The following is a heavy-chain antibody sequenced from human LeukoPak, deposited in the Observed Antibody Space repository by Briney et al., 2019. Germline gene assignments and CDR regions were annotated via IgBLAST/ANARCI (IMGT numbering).Heavy chain of an antibody. CDR1: GGSISSSSYY. D-gene: IGHD4-17*01. J-gene: IGHJ4*02. V-gene: IGHV4-39*01. CDR2: IYYSGNT. CDR3: ARGTMTTVTYYFDY. Sequence: SETLSLTCTVSGGSISSSSYYWGWIRQPPGKGLEWIGSIYYSGNTYYNWSLKSRVTISVDTSKNQFSLKLSSVTAADTAVYYCARGTMTTVTYYFDYWGQGTLVTVSS.